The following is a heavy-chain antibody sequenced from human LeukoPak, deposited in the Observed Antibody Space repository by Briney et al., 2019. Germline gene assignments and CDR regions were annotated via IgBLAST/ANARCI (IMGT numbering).Heavy chain of an antibody. D-gene: IGHD3-10*01. V-gene: IGHV4-39*01. J-gene: IGHJ5*02. CDR3: ASLQDLYCSGIYNWFDP. Sequence: SGTLSLTCTVSGGSISSSSYYWGWIRQPPGKGLEWFGSIYYSGSTYYNPSLKSRVNISVDTSKNQLYLKLSSVTAADTAVYYCASLQDLYCSGIYNWFDPWGQGTLVTVSS. CDR1: GGSISSSSYY. CDR2: IYYSGST.